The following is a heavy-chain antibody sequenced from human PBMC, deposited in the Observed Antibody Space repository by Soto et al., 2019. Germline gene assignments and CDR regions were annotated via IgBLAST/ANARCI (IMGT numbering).Heavy chain of an antibody. CDR1: GYTFTSYD. D-gene: IGHD5-18*01. V-gene: IGHV1-8*01. J-gene: IGHJ1*01. CDR3: ASATWIQLGSFFQH. CDR2: MNPNSGNT. Sequence: QVQLVQSGAEVKKPGASVKVSCKASGYTFTSYDINWVRQATGQGLEWVGWMNPNSGNTGYAQKFQGRVTMTRNTSISTADMGLSSMRSEDTAVYYCASATWIQLGSFFQHWGQGSLVTVSS.